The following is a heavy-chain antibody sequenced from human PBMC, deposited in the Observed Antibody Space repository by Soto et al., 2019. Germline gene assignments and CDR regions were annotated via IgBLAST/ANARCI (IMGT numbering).Heavy chain of an antibody. CDR1: GGSFSGYY. D-gene: IGHD2-15*01. CDR2: INHSGST. CDR3: ARAESEAWDCSGGSCHYYYYGMDV. Sequence: PSETLSLTCAVYGGSFSGYYWSWIRQPPGKGLEWIGEINHSGSTNYNPSLKSRVTISVDTSKSQFSLKLSSVTAADTAVYYCARAESEAWDCSGGSCHYYYYGMDVWGQGTTVTVSS. V-gene: IGHV4-34*01. J-gene: IGHJ6*02.